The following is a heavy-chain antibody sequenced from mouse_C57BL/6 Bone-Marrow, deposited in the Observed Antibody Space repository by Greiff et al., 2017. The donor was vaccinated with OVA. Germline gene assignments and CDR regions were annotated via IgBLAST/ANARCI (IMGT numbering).Heavy chain of an antibody. J-gene: IGHJ1*03. CDR2: INPNYGTT. CDR1: GYSFTDYN. CDR3: ANKRQNKLGRVFDV. V-gene: IGHV1-39*01. D-gene: IGHD4-1*01. Sequence: EVQVVESGPELVKPGASAKISCKASGYSFTDYNMNWVKQSNGKSLEWIGVINPNYGTTSYNQKFKGKATLTVAQSSSTAYMQLNSLTSEDSAVYYCANKRQNKLGRVFDVWGTGTTVTVSS.